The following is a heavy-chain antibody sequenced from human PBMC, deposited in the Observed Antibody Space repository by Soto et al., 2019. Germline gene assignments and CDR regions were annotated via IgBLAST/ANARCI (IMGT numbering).Heavy chain of an antibody. V-gene: IGHV3-21*06. Sequence: PGGSLRLSCAASGFTFSRYGMNWLRQAPGKGLEWVASISSSTSYAYYADSVKGRFSTSRDNAKNILYLEMYGLRTEDTAVYYCARDPSEGRVGNWFESWGQGTLVTVS. CDR2: ISSSTSYA. CDR1: GFTFSRYG. J-gene: IGHJ5*01. CDR3: ARDPSEGRVGNWFES. D-gene: IGHD2-2*01.